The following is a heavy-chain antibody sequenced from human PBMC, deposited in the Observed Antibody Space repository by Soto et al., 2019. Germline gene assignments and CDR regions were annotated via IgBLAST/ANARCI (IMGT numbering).Heavy chain of an antibody. D-gene: IGHD2-2*02. CDR1: GFTFSSYG. CDR2: IWYDGSNK. V-gene: IGHV3-33*01. Sequence: LRLSCAASGFTFSSYGMHWVRQAPGKGLEWVAVIWYDGSNKYYADSVKGRFTISRDNSKNTLYLQMNSLRAEDTAVYYCARMVSRCSSTSCYTHYYYYGMDVWGQGTTVTVSS. CDR3: ARMVSRCSSTSCYTHYYYYGMDV. J-gene: IGHJ6*02.